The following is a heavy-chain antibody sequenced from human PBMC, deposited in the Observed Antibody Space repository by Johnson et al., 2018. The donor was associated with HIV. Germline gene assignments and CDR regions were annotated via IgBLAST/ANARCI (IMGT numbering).Heavy chain of an antibody. CDR3: ATTGQKRTRRLARAFDC. Sequence: QEKLVESGGGVVQPGRSLRLSCVVSGFTFSNYGMHWVRQAPGKGLEWVAVISSDGSYKYYTDSVRGRFTISRDNSKNTLYLQMSSLRIEDTAVYYCATTGQKRTRRLARAFDCWGHGTMVTVSA. J-gene: IGHJ3*01. CDR2: ISSDGSYK. CDR1: GFTFSNYG. D-gene: IGHD5-12*01. V-gene: IGHV3-30*03.